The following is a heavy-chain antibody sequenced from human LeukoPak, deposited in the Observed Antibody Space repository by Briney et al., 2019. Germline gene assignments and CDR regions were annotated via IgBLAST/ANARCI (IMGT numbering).Heavy chain of an antibody. CDR2: ISSSSSYI. CDR1: GFTFSSYS. V-gene: IGHV3-21*01. CDR3: ARDPPITSHTYYYGMDV. J-gene: IGHJ6*02. Sequence: GGSLRLSCAASGFTFSSYSMNWVRQAPGKGREWVSSISSSSSYIYYADSVKGRFTISRDNAKNSLYLQMNSLRAEDTAVYYCARDPPITSHTYYYGMDVWGQGTTVTVSS. D-gene: IGHD3-16*01.